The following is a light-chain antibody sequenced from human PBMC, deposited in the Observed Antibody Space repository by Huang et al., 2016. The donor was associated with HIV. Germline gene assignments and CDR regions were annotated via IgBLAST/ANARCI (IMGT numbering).Light chain of an antibody. CDR1: QSVSSY. J-gene: IGKJ1*01. CDR3: HHRSNWPPWT. CDR2: DAS. Sequence: EVVLTQSPATLSLSPGERATPPCRASQSVSSYIAWFQQKPGQAPRLLIYDASNRATGIPARFSGSGSGTDFTLTISSLEPEDFAVYYCHHRSNWPPWTFGQGTKVEIK. V-gene: IGKV3-11*01.